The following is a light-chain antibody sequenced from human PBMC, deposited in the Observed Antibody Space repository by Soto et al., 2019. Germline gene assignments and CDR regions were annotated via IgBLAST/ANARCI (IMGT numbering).Light chain of an antibody. J-gene: IGKJ4*01. CDR1: QRISRW. Sequence: DIQMTQAPSTLSASVGDRVTITCRASQRISRWLAWYQQKPGKAPKLLIFDASNLEGGVPSRFSGSGSGTEFSHTISSPQPDDFATYYCQQYNDYRLTFGGGTKVEIK. CDR3: QQYNDYRLT. V-gene: IGKV1-5*01. CDR2: DAS.